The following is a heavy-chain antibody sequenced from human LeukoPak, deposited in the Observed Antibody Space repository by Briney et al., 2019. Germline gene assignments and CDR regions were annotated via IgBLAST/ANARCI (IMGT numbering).Heavy chain of an antibody. CDR1: GYSFTSYW. CDR3: ARGLASIAARPFWFDP. J-gene: IGHJ5*02. V-gene: IGHV5-51*01. CDR2: IYPGDSDT. Sequence: GESLKISCKGSGYSFTSYWLGWVRQMPGKGLEWMGIIYPGDSDTRYSPSFQGQVTISAGKSISTAYLQWSSLKASDTAMYYCARGLASIAARPFWFDPWGQGTLVTVSS. D-gene: IGHD6-6*01.